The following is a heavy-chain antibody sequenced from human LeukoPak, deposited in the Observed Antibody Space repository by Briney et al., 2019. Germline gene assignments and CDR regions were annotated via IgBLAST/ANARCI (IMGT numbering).Heavy chain of an antibody. J-gene: IGHJ6*02. CDR3: ARGPRFIAVAGTTPYYYYGMDV. CDR1: GGSISSSNW. V-gene: IGHV4-4*02. Sequence: KSSGTLSLTCAVSGGSISSSNWWSWVRQPPGEGLEWIGEIYHSGSTNYNPSLKSRVTISVDKSKNQFSLKLSSVTAADTAVYYCARGPRFIAVAGTTPYYYYGMDVWGQGTTVTVSS. D-gene: IGHD6-19*01. CDR2: IYHSGST.